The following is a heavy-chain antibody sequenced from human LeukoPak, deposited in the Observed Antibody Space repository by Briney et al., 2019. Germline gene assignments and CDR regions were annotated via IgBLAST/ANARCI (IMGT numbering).Heavy chain of an antibody. D-gene: IGHD4-17*01. CDR3: ARTSPTVTTSSDL. Sequence: SGGSLRLSCAASGFTVSSTAMSWVRQAPGRGLEWVSVTYTGDRTFYADSVKGRFTSSRDNSKNTLYLQMNSLRAEDTAVYYCARTSPTVTTSSDLWGRGTLVTVSS. CDR1: GFTVSSTA. J-gene: IGHJ2*01. V-gene: IGHV3-53*01. CDR2: TYTGDRT.